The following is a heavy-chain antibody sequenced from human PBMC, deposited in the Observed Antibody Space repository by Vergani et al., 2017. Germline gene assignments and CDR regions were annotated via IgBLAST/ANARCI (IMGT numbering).Heavy chain of an antibody. J-gene: IGHJ4*02. Sequence: QVKLQESGPGLVKPSETLDLTCTVSGASVNSYYWSWIRQPPGKGLEWMGYVSFRGDTLYDPSVKGRMTISLNTSSNQFSLYLTSVTAADTAVYYCARSRIYYGAGSPDYWVQGTLVTVSS. D-gene: IGHD3-10*01. CDR1: GASVNSYY. V-gene: IGHV4-59*02. CDR2: VSFRGDT. CDR3: ARSRIYYGAGSPDY.